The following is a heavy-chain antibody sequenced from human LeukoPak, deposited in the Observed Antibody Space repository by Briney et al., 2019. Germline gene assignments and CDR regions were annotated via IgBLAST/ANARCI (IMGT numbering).Heavy chain of an antibody. D-gene: IGHD2-2*02. V-gene: IGHV1-18*01. CDR2: ISAYNGNT. CDR1: GYTFTSYG. J-gene: IGHJ5*02. Sequence: GTSVKVSCKASGYTFTSYGISWVRQAPGQGLEWMGLISAYNGNTNYAQKLQGRVTMTTDTSTSTAYMELRSLRSDDTAVYYCARATIPYRLRSERWFDPWGQGTLVTVSS. CDR3: ARATIPYRLRSERWFDP.